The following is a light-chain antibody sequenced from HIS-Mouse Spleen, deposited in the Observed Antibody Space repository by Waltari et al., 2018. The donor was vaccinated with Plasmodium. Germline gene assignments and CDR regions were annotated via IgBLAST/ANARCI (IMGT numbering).Light chain of an antibody. CDR1: QSISSY. V-gene: IGKV1-39*01. J-gene: IGKJ4*01. CDR2: AAS. CDR3: QQSYSTPPT. Sequence: DIQMTQSPSSLSASVGDRVTITCRASQSISSYLNWYQQKPGKAPKLLIYAASSLQSGVPSRFCGSGSVTDFTLTISSLQPEDFATYYCQQSYSTPPTFGGGTKVEIK.